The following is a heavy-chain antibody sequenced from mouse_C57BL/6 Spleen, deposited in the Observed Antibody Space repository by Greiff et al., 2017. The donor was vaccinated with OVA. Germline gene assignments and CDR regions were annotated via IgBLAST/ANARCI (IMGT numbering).Heavy chain of an antibody. CDR1: GYSITSGYD. CDR2: ISYSGST. D-gene: IGHD2-2*01. CDR3: ARAGIYYGYSWFAY. J-gene: IGHJ3*01. V-gene: IGHV3-1*01. Sequence: EVKLQESGPGMVKPSQSLSLTCTVTGYSITSGYDWHWIRHFPGNKLEWMGYISYSGSTNYNPSLKSRISITHDTSKNHFFLKLKSVTTEDTATYSCARAGIYYGYSWFAYWGQGTLVTVSA.